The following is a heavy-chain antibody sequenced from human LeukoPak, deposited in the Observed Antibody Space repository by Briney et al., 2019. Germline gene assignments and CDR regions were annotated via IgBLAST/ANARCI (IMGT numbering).Heavy chain of an antibody. J-gene: IGHJ3*01. Sequence: PGGSLRLSYAASGFTVSRNYMAWVRQAPGKGLEWVSILYIGDNPYYADSVKGRFTISRDDSKNTVYLQMNSLRVEDSAMYYCTRDDFDCSTTTCFGGRRAFDLWGQGTMVAVSS. D-gene: IGHD2-2*01. CDR2: LYIGDNP. V-gene: IGHV3-53*01. CDR3: TRDDFDCSTTTCFGGRRAFDL. CDR1: GFTVSRNY.